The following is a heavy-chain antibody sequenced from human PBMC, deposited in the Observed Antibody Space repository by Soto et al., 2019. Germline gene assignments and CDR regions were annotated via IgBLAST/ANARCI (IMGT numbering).Heavy chain of an antibody. Sequence: EVQLVESGGGLVQPGRCLRLSCRGSGFTLDDYAMHWVRQAPGKGLEWVSGIDWNSDNIAYADSVKGRFTISRDYTNNSLYLQMNNLRAEDTALYYCAKSQGFSLVRRISPYMDVWGKGTTVTVFS. CDR3: AKSQGFSLVRRISPYMDV. V-gene: IGHV3-9*01. J-gene: IGHJ6*03. CDR2: IDWNSDNI. CDR1: GFTLDDYA. D-gene: IGHD3-10*01.